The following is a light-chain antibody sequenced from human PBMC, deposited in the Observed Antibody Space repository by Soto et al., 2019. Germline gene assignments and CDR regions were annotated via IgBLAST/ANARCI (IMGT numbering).Light chain of an antibody. CDR1: SSNIGNNY. V-gene: IGLV1-51*02. CDR3: GTWDSSLSAYV. CDR2: ENN. Sequence: QSALTQPPSVSAAPGQKVTISCSGSSSNIGNNYVSWYQQLPGTAPKLLIYENNKRSSGIPDRFSGSKSGTSATLGITGLQTGDEADYYCGTWDSSLSAYVFGTGTKVTVL. J-gene: IGLJ1*01.